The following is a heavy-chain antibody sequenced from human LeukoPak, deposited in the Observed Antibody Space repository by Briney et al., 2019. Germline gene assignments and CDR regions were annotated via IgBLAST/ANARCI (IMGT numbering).Heavy chain of an antibody. J-gene: IGHJ4*02. D-gene: IGHD2-2*01. CDR1: GFTFNNYE. CDR3: ARDFKGYADY. CDR2: IDTTGTNI. Sequence: GGSLRLSCAASGFTFNNYEMNWVRQTPGKGLEWISYIDTTGTNIYYTDSVKGRFTISSDTAKNSLSLQMNSLRADDTAVYYCARDFKGYADYWGQGTLVTVSS. V-gene: IGHV3-48*03.